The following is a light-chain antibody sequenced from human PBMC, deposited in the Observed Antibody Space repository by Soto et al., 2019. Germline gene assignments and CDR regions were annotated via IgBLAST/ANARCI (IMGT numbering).Light chain of an antibody. J-gene: IGLJ1*01. Sequence: QAVVTQEPSLTVSPGGRVTLTCGSSTGAVTSGHYPHWFQQKPGQAPRTLIYDTSNKHSWTPARFSGSLLGGKAALTLSGAQPEDEADYYCLVIFTGVGEVFGTGTKLTVL. CDR2: DTS. V-gene: IGLV7-46*01. CDR1: TGAVTSGHY. CDR3: LVIFTGVGEV.